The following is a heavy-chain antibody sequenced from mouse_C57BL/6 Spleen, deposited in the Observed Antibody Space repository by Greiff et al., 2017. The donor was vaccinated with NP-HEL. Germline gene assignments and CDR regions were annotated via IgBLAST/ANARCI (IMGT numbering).Heavy chain of an antibody. CDR3: ERPYYYGSSSSYWYLDV. CDR2: IYPRSGNT. Sequence: QVQLQQSGAELARPGASVKLSCKASGYTFTSYGISWVKQRTGQGLEWIGEIYPRSGNTYYNEKFKGKATLTADKSSSTAYMELRSLTSEDSAVYFCERPYYYGSSSSYWYLDVWGTGTTVTVSS. CDR1: GYTFTSYG. D-gene: IGHD1-1*01. J-gene: IGHJ1*03. V-gene: IGHV1-81*01.